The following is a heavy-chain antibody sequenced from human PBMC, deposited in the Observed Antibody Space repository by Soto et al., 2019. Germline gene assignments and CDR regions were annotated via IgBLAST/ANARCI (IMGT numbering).Heavy chain of an antibody. J-gene: IGHJ4*02. CDR2: IYSSATT. CDR3: ARQYGDYFGY. V-gene: IGHV4-39*01. CDR1: GGSITSSTYY. Sequence: QLQLQESGPGLVKPSETLSLTCTVSGGSITSSTYYWGWIRQPPGKGLEWIGSIYSSATTYYNPSLKSRVTISVDTSKNQFSLKLSSVTAADTAVYYCARQYGDYFGYWGQGTLVTVSS. D-gene: IGHD4-17*01.